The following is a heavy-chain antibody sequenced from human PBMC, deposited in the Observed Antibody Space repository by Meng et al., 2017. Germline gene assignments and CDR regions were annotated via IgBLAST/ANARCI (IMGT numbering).Heavy chain of an antibody. Sequence: SETLSPTCTVSGGSISSYYWSWIRQPPGKGLEWIGYIYYSGSTNYNPSLKSRVTISVDTSKNQFSLKLSSVTAADTAVYYCAREGSSNGDYWGQGTLVTVSS. D-gene: IGHD6-6*01. V-gene: IGHV4-59*01. J-gene: IGHJ4*02. CDR1: GGSISSYY. CDR3: AREGSSNGDY. CDR2: IYYSGST.